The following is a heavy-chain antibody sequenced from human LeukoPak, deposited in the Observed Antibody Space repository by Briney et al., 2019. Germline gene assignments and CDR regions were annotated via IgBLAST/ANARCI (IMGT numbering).Heavy chain of an antibody. D-gene: IGHD3-22*01. J-gene: IGHJ5*02. CDR3: AKKHTYGYFSWSPP. CDR2: IYTSGST. Sequence: SETLSLTCTVSGGSISSYYWSWIRQPAGKGLEWIGRIYTSGSTNYNPSLKSRVTMSVDTSKNQFSLKLSSVTAADTAVYYCAKKHTYGYFSWSPPGGQGPLVTVSS. CDR1: GGSISSYY. V-gene: IGHV4-4*07.